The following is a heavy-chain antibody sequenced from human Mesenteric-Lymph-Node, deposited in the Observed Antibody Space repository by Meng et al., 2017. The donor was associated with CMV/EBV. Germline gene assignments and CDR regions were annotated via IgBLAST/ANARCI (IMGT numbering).Heavy chain of an antibody. CDR2: INPNSGGT. D-gene: IGHD2-2*01. Sequence: ASVKVSCKASGYTFTGYYMHWVRQAPGQGLEWMGWINPNSGGTNYAQKFQGRVTMTRDTSISTAYMELRSLRSDDTAVYYCARGDCSSTSCYHPSNSGLDVWGQGTTVTVSS. V-gene: IGHV1-2*02. CDR3: ARGDCSSTSCYHPSNSGLDV. CDR1: GYTFTGYY. J-gene: IGHJ6*02.